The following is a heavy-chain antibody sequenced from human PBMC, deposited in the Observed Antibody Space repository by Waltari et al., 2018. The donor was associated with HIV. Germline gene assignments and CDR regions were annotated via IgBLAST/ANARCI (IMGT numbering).Heavy chain of an antibody. J-gene: IGHJ4*02. D-gene: IGHD3-10*01. Sequence: QVQLVQSGAEVKKPGASVKVSCKASGYTFTSYDINWVRQATGQGLEWMGWMNPNSGNTGYPQKFQSRVTMTRNTAISTAYMELSSLRSEDTAVYYCARGRVQVRGAMYYFDYWGQGTLVTVSS. CDR2: MNPNSGNT. CDR1: GYTFTSYD. CDR3: ARGRVQVRGAMYYFDY. V-gene: IGHV1-8*01.